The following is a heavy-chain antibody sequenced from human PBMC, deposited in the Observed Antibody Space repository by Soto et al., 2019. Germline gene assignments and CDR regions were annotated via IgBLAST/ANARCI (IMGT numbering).Heavy chain of an antibody. V-gene: IGHV4-30-4*01. D-gene: IGHD1-26*01. J-gene: IGHJ4*02. CDR2: IHNTGSP. CDR3: ARSRHSGSYSFDY. Sequence: PSETLSLTCPVSGGSISSGDYYWTWIRQPPGKGLEWIAYIHNTGSPYYNLSLKSRLTISLDTSKDQFSLRLSSVTAADTAVYYCARSRHSGSYSFDYWGQGILVTVSS. CDR1: GGSISSGDYY.